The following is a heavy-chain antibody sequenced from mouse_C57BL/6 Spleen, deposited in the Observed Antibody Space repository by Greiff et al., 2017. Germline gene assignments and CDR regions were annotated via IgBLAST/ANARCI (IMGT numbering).Heavy chain of an antibody. J-gene: IGHJ4*01. CDR3: ARGGYSY. V-gene: IGHV1-69*01. CDR1: GYTFTSYW. CDR2: IDPSDSYT. Sequence: VQLQQPGAELVMPGASVKLSCKASGYTFTSYWMHWVKQRPGQGLEWIGEIDPSDSYTNYNQKFKGKSTLTADTSSSTAYMQLSSLTSEYSAVYYCARGGYSYWGQGTSVTVSS. D-gene: IGHD3-1*01.